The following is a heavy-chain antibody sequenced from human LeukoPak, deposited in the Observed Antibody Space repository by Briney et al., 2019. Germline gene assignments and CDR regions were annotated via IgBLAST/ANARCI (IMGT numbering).Heavy chain of an antibody. CDR2: ISSSSSYT. V-gene: IGHV3-11*06. CDR1: GFTFSDYY. J-gene: IGHJ4*02. D-gene: IGHD5-18*01. Sequence: GGSLRLSCAASGFTFSDYYMSWIRQAPGKGLEWVSYISSSSSYTNYADSVKGRFTISRDNAKNLLYLQMNSLRAEDTAVYYCARERGDTAMVFDYWGQGTLVTVSS. CDR3: ARERGDTAMVFDY.